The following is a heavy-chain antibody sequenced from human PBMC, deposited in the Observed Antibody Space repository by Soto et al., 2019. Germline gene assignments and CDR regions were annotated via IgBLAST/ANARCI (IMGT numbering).Heavy chain of an antibody. CDR3: VKGKESGYRGAFDS. Sequence: PGGSLRLSCAASGFNFGSYAMGWVRQAPGKGLEWVSGVSGSGGSPYYADPAKGRLTISKDKSKNTLYLDLNNLRPEDTAVYFSVKGKESGYRGAFDSWGQGTMVTVSS. CDR2: VSGSGGSP. V-gene: IGHV3-23*01. D-gene: IGHD5-18*01. J-gene: IGHJ4*02. CDR1: GFNFGSYA.